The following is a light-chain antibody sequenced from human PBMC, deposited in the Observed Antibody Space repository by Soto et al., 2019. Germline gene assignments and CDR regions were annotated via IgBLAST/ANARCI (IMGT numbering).Light chain of an antibody. Sequence: QLVLTQSPSASASLGASVKLTCTLISGHSSYAIAWHQQQPEKGPRYLMKLSSDGSHSKGDGVPDRFSGSSSGAKRYLTISSIQSEDEADYYCQTWGTGIQVFGGGTKLTVL. J-gene: IGLJ2*01. CDR1: SGHSSYA. CDR3: QTWGTGIQV. V-gene: IGLV4-69*01. CDR2: LSSDGSH.